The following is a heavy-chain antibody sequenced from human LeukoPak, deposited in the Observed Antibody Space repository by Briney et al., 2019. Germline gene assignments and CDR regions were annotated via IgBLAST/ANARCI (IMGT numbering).Heavy chain of an antibody. CDR3: ARDGGRWLQFLYAFDI. CDR1: GYTFTGYY. J-gene: IGHJ3*02. V-gene: IGHV1-2*04. D-gene: IGHD5-24*01. CDR2: INPNSGGT. Sequence: ASVTVSCKASGYTFTGYYMHWVRQAPGQGLEWMGWINPNSGGTNYAQKFQGWVTMTRDTSISTAYMELSRLRSDDTAVYYCARDGGRWLQFLYAFDIWGQGTMVTVSS.